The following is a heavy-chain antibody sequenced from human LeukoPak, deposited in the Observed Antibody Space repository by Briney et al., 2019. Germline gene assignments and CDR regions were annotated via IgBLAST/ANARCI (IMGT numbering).Heavy chain of an antibody. CDR2: INPNSGGT. J-gene: IGHJ4*02. CDR3: ARGVGTYGDYDRTWY. V-gene: IGHV1-2*02. Sequence: ASVKVSCKASGYTFTGYYMHWVRQAPGQGLEWMGWINPNSGGTNYAQKFQGRVTMTRDTSISTVYMELSRLRSDDTAVYYCARGVGTYGDYDRTWYWGQGTLVTVSS. CDR1: GYTFTGYY. D-gene: IGHD4-17*01.